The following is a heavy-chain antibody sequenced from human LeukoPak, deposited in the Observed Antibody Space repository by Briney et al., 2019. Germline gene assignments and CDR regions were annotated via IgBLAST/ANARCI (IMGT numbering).Heavy chain of an antibody. D-gene: IGHD2-15*01. V-gene: IGHV3-23*01. CDR3: ARDRCSGGSCYLTFDY. CDR2: IGGSGSNI. Sequence: GGSLRLSCAASGFTFSTYAMNWVRLAPGKGLEWVSSIGGSGSNIKYADSVRGRFTISRDNSKNTLYLQMNSLRAEDTAVYYCARDRCSGGSCYLTFDYWGQGTLVTVSS. J-gene: IGHJ4*02. CDR1: GFTFSTYA.